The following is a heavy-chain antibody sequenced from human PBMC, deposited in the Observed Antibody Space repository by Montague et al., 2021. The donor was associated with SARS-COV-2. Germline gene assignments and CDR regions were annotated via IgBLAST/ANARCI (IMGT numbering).Heavy chain of an antibody. J-gene: IGHJ4*02. Sequence: CAISGDSVSSTAAAWNWIRQSPSRGLEWLRRTYYRSEWHTDYAVSVEGRLATDADTSKNQFSLQLHSVTPEDSAVYYCASGWTLFDWGQGTLVTVSS. D-gene: IGHD6-19*01. CDR3: ASGWTLFD. V-gene: IGHV6-1*01. CDR1: GDSVSSTAAA. CDR2: TYYRSEWHT.